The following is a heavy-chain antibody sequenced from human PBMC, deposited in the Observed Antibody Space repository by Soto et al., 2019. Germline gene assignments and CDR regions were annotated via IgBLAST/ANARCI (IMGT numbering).Heavy chain of an antibody. J-gene: IGHJ3*02. D-gene: IGHD6-19*01. CDR3: GRCQWTEAFDI. CDR1: ASSISSYY. CDR2: TYYSGST. V-gene: IGHV4-59*01. Sequence: PSETMCLTGTAAASSISSYYWSCIRQPPGKGLEWIGYTYYSGSTNYNPSLKSRVTISVDTSKNQFSLKLSSVTAADTAVYYCGRCQWTEAFDIWGQGTMVTVSS.